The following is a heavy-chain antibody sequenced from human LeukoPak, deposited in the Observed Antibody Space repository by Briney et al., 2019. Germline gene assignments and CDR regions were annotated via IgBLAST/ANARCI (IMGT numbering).Heavy chain of an antibody. V-gene: IGHV3-7*01. CDR3: ARVRGSYSRDY. CDR1: GFTFSSYW. CDR2: IKQDGTEE. D-gene: IGHD3-16*01. Sequence: GGSLRLSCAASGFTFSSYWMSWVRQAPGKGLEWVANIKQDGTEEYYVDSVKGRFTISRDNAKNSLYLQMSSLRAEDTAVYYCARVRGSYSRDYWGQRILVTVSS. J-gene: IGHJ4*02.